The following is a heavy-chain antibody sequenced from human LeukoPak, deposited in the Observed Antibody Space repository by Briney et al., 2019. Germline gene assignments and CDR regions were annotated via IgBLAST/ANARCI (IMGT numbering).Heavy chain of an antibody. Sequence: PGRSLRLSCAASGFTFSSYAMHWVRQTPGKGLEWVAVISYDGTNKYYADSVKGRFTISRDNSKNTLYLQMNSLTTEDTAIYYCAKDVEYGDFVGYFDSWGQGTLVTVSS. CDR2: ISYDGTNK. CDR3: AKDVEYGDFVGYFDS. J-gene: IGHJ4*02. D-gene: IGHD4-17*01. CDR1: GFTFSSYA. V-gene: IGHV3-30-3*01.